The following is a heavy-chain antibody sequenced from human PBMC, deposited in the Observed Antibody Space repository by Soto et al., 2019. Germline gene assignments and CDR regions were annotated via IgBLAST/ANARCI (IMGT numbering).Heavy chain of an antibody. V-gene: IGHV3-23*01. CDR2: ISGTGRST. CDR1: GFTFSNCA. D-gene: IGHD6-19*01. Sequence: GGSLRLSCEASGFTFSNCAMSWVRQAPGKGLEWVSGISGTGRSTFYADSVNDRFTISRDSSKNIVYLQMNSLRVEDTAVYYCAKGNTSGWYFFDYWGQGTLVTVSS. CDR3: AKGNTSGWYFFDY. J-gene: IGHJ4*02.